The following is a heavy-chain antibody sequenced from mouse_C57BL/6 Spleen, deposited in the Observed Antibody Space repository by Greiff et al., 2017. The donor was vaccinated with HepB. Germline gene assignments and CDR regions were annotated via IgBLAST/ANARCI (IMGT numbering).Heavy chain of an antibody. V-gene: IGHV8-12*01. Sequence: QVTLKVSGPGILQSSQTLSLTCSFSGFSLSTSGMGVSWIRQPSGKGLEWLAHIYWDDDKRYNPSLKSRLTISKDTSRNQVFLKITSVDTADTATYYCARSSYYYGSSYSDWYFDVWGTGTTVTVSS. CDR3: ARSSYYYGSSYSDWYFDV. CDR2: IYWDDDK. CDR1: GFSLSTSGMG. D-gene: IGHD1-1*01. J-gene: IGHJ1*03.